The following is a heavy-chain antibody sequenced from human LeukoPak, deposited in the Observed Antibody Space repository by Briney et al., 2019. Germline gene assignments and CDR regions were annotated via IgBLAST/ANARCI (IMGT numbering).Heavy chain of an antibody. CDR1: GGSISSSSYY. CDR3: AGKDSGSYYGAGGYYYMDV. Sequence: SETLSLTCTVSGGSISSSSYYWGWIRQPPGKGLEWIGSIYYSGSTYYNPSLKSRVTISVDTSKNQFSLKLSSVTAADTAVYYCAGKDSGSYYGAGGYYYMDVWGKGTTVTISS. V-gene: IGHV4-39*07. CDR2: IYYSGST. J-gene: IGHJ6*03. D-gene: IGHD1-26*01.